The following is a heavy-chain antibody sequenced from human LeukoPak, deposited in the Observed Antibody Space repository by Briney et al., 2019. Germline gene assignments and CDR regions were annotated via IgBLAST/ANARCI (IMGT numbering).Heavy chain of an antibody. V-gene: IGHV3-23*01. CDR3: AKPGDYYAEGYFDY. CDR1: GFTFSGYA. Sequence: GGSLRLSCAASGFTFSGYAMSWVRQAPGKGLEWVTAISGSGGSTYYADSVKGRFTISRDNSKNTLYLQMNSLRAEDTAVYYCAKPGDYYAEGYFDYWGQGTLVTVSS. J-gene: IGHJ4*02. CDR2: ISGSGGST. D-gene: IGHD4-17*01.